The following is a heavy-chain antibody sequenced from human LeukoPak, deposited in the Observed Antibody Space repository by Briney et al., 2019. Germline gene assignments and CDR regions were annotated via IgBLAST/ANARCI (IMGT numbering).Heavy chain of an antibody. CDR3: AKKDGDYLGHPDY. J-gene: IGHJ4*02. CDR1: GFTFSSYG. CDR2: VSAGGGRT. Sequence: GGSLRLSCAASGFTFSSYGMHWVRQAPGKGLEWVAGVSAGGGRTYYVDSVKGRFTISRDNSKNTLYLQMNSLRVEDTALYYCAKKDGDYLGHPDYWGQGTLVTVSS. D-gene: IGHD4-17*01. V-gene: IGHV3-23*01.